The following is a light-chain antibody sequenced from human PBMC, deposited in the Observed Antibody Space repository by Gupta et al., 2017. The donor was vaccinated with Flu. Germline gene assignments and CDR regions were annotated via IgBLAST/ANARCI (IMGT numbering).Light chain of an antibody. Sequence: DIQMTQSPSSLSASVGDRVTITCRASQSISSYLNWYQQKPGKAPNLLIYAASSLQSGVPSRFSGSGSGTHFILTISSLQPEDFATYYCQQRSTTPRTFGHGTKVEIK. CDR2: AAS. CDR1: QSISSY. CDR3: QQRSTTPRT. V-gene: IGKV1-39*01. J-gene: IGKJ1*01.